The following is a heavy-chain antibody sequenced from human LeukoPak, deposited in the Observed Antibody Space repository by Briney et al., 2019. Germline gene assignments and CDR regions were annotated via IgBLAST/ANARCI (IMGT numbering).Heavy chain of an antibody. CDR2: IWNDGSNK. CDR1: GFTFSSYS. J-gene: IGHJ4*02. CDR3: AKDRWLLGKPYFDY. Sequence: QTGGSLRLSCAASGFTFSSYSMNWVRQAPGKGLEWVAVIWNDGSNKYYADSVKGRFTISRDNSKNTLYLQMNSLRAEDTAVYYCAKDRWLLGKPYFDYWGQGTLVTVSS. D-gene: IGHD3-22*01. V-gene: IGHV3-33*06.